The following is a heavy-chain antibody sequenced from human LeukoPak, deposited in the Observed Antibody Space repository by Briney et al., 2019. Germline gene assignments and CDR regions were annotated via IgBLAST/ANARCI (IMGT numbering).Heavy chain of an antibody. CDR3: ARLLYSSSWYLAFDI. Sequence: PSETLSLTCTVSGGSISSYYWSWIRQPPGKGLEWIGYIYYSGSTNYNPSLKSRVTISVDTSKNQFSLKLSSVTAADTAVYYCARLLYSSSWYLAFDIWGQGTMVTVSS. D-gene: IGHD6-13*01. CDR2: IYYSGST. J-gene: IGHJ3*02. V-gene: IGHV4-59*08. CDR1: GGSISSYY.